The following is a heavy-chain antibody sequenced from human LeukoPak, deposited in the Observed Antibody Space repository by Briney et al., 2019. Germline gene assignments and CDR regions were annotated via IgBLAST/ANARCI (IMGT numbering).Heavy chain of an antibody. D-gene: IGHD3-3*01. J-gene: IGHJ4*02. CDR1: GFTFSSYG. Sequence: GGSLRLSCAASGFTFSSYGMHWVRQAPGKGLEWVAFIRYDGSNKYYADSVKGRFTISRDNSKNTLYLQMNSLRAEDTAVYYCAKAGRFLEWLFPDYWGQGTLVTVSS. CDR3: AKAGRFLEWLFPDY. V-gene: IGHV3-30*02. CDR2: IRYDGSNK.